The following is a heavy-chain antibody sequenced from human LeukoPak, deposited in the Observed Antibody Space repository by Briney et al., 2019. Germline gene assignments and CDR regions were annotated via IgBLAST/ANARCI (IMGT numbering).Heavy chain of an antibody. J-gene: IGHJ5*02. D-gene: IGHD5-12*01. CDR3: ARHSGYALYNWFDP. CDR2: IYYSGST. V-gene: IGHV4-31*03. CDR1: GGSISSGGYY. Sequence: ASQTLSLTCTVSGGSISSGGYYWSWIRQHPGKGLEWIGYIYYSGSTYYNPSLKSRVTISVDTSKNQFSLKLSSVTAADTAVYYCARHSGYALYNWFDPWGQGTLVTVSS.